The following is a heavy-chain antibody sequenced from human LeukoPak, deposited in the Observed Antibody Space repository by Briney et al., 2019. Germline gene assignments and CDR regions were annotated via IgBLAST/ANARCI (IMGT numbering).Heavy chain of an antibody. V-gene: IGHV3-74*01. Sequence: PGGSLRLSCAASGFTFSIYWMHWVRQAPGKGLVWVSRINSDGSSTSYADSVKGRFTISRDNAKNTLYLQMNSLRAEDTAVYYCARGQTEYSSFNWFDPWGQGTLVTVSS. CDR1: GFTFSIYW. CDR3: ARGQTEYSSFNWFDP. J-gene: IGHJ5*02. CDR2: INSDGSST. D-gene: IGHD6-6*01.